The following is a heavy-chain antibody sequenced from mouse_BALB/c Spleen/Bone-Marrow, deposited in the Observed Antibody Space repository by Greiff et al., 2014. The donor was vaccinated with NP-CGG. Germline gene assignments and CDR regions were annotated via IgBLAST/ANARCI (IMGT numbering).Heavy chain of an antibody. CDR1: GYTFTSYY. Sequence: VQVVESGPELVKPGASVRISCKASGYTFTSYYIHWVKQRPGQGLEWIGWIYPGNVNTKYNEKFKGKATLTADKSSSTAYMQLSSLTSEDSAVYFCAREGGRYDFDYWGQGTTLTVSS. J-gene: IGHJ2*01. CDR3: AREGGRYDFDY. CDR2: IYPGNVNT. V-gene: IGHV1S56*01. D-gene: IGHD2-14*01.